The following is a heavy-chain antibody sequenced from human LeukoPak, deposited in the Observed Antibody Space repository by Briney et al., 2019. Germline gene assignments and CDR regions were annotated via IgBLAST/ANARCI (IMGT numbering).Heavy chain of an antibody. J-gene: IGHJ6*03. CDR2: IKQEGSEK. Sequence: GGSLRLSCEASGFTFSSYWMSWVRQAPGKGLEWVANIKQEGSEKYYVDSAKGRSTISRDNAKNSVFLQMNSLRAEDTAVYYCARAGRKSRGVDLVRKKETGYYYYMDVWGKGTTVTVSS. CDR3: ARAGRKSRGVDLVRKKETGYYYYMDV. D-gene: IGHD3-10*02. V-gene: IGHV3-7*01. CDR1: GFTFSSYW.